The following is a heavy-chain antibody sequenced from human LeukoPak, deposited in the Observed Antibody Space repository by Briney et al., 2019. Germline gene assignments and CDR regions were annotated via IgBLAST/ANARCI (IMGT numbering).Heavy chain of an antibody. D-gene: IGHD3-22*01. J-gene: IGHJ3*02. CDR3: ARDVFYYDSSGYYHDAFDI. Sequence: SETLSLTCTVSGYSISSGYSWGWIRQPPGKGLEWIGSISHSGSTYYNPSLKRRVTISVDTSKNQFSLKLSSVTAADTAVYYCARDVFYYDSSGYYHDAFDIWGQGTMVTVSS. CDR2: ISHSGST. V-gene: IGHV4-38-2*02. CDR1: GYSISSGYS.